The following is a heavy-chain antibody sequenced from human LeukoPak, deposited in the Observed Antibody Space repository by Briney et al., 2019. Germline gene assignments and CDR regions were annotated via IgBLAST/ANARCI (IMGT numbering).Heavy chain of an antibody. D-gene: IGHD2-2*01. CDR3: ARDYRGCSSTSCYHGLDWFDP. Sequence: ASVKVSCKASGYTFTSYGISWVLQAPGQGLEWMGWISAYNGNTNYAQKLQGRVTMTTDTSTSTAYMELRSLRSDDTAVYYCARDYRGCSSTSCYHGLDWFDPWGQGTLVTVSS. CDR2: ISAYNGNT. CDR1: GYTFTSYG. J-gene: IGHJ5*02. V-gene: IGHV1-18*01.